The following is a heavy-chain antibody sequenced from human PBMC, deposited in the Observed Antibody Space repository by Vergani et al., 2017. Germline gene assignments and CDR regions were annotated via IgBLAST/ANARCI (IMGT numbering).Heavy chain of an antibody. CDR1: GFTSSYYG. V-gene: IGHV3-30*03. CDR2: ISYDGTQK. D-gene: IGHD1-1*01. J-gene: IGHJ5*02. CDR3: ARGGNGKNYLDL. Sequence: QVHLVESGGGVVQPGRSLRLSCVVSGFTSSYYGMHWVRQAPGKGLEWVAVISYDGTQKYYADSVKGRFTISRDNSKNTVYLQMSGLRVDDTAIYYCARGGNGKNYLDLWGQGTLVIVSS.